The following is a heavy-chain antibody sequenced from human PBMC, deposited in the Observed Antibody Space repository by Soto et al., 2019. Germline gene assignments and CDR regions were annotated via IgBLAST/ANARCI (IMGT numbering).Heavy chain of an antibody. CDR1: GYTFTRNG. J-gene: IGHJ4*02. V-gene: IGHV1-18*01. Sequence: QVQLVQSGAEVKEPGASVKVSCKPSGYTFTRNGISWVRQAPGQGLERVGWISTNSGNTDYAQKLQGRVTLTTDTSTNTAYLELRSLRSDDTAVYYCARDKDYMLDYWGQGTLVTVSS. CDR3: ARDKDYMLDY. D-gene: IGHD4-4*01. CDR2: ISTNSGNT.